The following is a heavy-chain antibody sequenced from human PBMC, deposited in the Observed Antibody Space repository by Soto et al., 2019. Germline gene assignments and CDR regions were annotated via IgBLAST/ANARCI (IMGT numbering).Heavy chain of an antibody. CDR1: GYRFTHYV. CDR3: ARTHPYEGPGNWFDP. CDR2: ISAYNGNT. J-gene: IGHJ5*02. V-gene: IGHV1-18*01. Sequence: ASVKVSCKASGYRFTHYVIHWVRQAPGQRLEWMGWISAYNGNTNYAQKLQGRVTMTTDTSTSTAYMELRSLRSDDTAVYYCARTHPYEGPGNWFDPWGQGTLVTVSS. D-gene: IGHD2-8*01.